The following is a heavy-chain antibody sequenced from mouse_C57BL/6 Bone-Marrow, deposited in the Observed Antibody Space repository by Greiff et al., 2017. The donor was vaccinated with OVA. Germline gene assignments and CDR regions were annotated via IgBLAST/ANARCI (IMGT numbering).Heavy chain of an antibody. D-gene: IGHD4-1*01. J-gene: IGHJ3*01. CDR1: GYTFTSYG. CDR3: ARWEGTY. V-gene: IGHV1-81*01. CDR2: IYPRSGNT. Sequence: QVQLQQSGAELARPGASVKLSCKASGYTFTSYGISWVKQRPGQGLEWIGEIYPRSGNTYYNEKFKGKATLTADKSSSTAYMELRSLTSEDSAVYFCARWEGTYWGQGTLVTVSA.